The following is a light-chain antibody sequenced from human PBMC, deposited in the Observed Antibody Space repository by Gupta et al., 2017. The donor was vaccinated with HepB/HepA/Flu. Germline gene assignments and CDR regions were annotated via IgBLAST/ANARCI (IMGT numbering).Light chain of an antibody. J-gene: IGKJ3*01. CDR1: QSVGKY. V-gene: IGKV3-11*01. Sequence: EVVLTQSPATLSLSPGERATLSCRASQSVGKYLAWYQQRPGQAPRLLIYDASSRATGVPARFSDSGSGTDFTLTISTLEPEDFGVYYCQHRRGDLFTFGHGTKVHIK. CDR3: QHRRGDLFT. CDR2: DAS.